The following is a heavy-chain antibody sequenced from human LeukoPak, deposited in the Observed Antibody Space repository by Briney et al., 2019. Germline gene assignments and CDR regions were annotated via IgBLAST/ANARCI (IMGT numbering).Heavy chain of an antibody. J-gene: IGHJ3*02. CDR1: GFTFSSYW. Sequence: GSLRLSCAASGFTFSSYWMHWVRQAPGKGLVWVSRINNDGSSATYAGSVKGRFTISRDNAKNTLYLQMNSLRAEDTAVYYCAKALGGYYDSSGYDDAFDIWGQGTMVTVSS. CDR2: INNDGSSA. D-gene: IGHD3-22*01. CDR3: AKALGGYYDSSGYDDAFDI. V-gene: IGHV3-74*01.